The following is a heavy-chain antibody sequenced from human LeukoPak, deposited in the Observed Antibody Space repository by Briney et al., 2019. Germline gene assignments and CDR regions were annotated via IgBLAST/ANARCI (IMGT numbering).Heavy chain of an antibody. V-gene: IGHV4-61*02. CDR1: GGSISSGSYY. J-gene: IGHJ2*01. CDR2: IHTSGGT. CDR3: ARVSGRFTWYFDL. Sequence: SETLSLTCTVSGGSISSGSYYWSWIRQPAGKGLEWIGRIHTSGGTNYNPSLKSRVTISVDTSKNQFSLKLNSVTAADTAVYYCARVSGRFTWYFDLWGRGTLVTVSS.